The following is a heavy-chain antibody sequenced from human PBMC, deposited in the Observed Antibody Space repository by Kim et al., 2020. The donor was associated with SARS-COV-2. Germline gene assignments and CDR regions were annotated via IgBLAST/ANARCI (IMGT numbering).Heavy chain of an antibody. Sequence: GNPTDAQGLTGRFVFSLDTSVSTAYLQISSLKAEDTAVYYCATYEDEFDYWGQGTLVTVSS. V-gene: IGHV7-4-1*02. CDR3: ATYEDEFDY. CDR2: GNP. J-gene: IGHJ4*02. D-gene: IGHD5-12*01.